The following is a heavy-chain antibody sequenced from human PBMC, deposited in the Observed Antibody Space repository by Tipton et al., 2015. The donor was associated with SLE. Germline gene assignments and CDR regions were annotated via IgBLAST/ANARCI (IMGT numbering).Heavy chain of an antibody. CDR1: GGSISGYY. CDR2: IYYSGST. D-gene: IGHD6-13*01. CDR3: VRHGLGIAAATGY. J-gene: IGHJ4*02. Sequence: TLSLTCTVSGGSISGYYWSWIRQPPGKRLEWLGYIYYSGSTNYNPSLESRVTISVDTSKNQFSLKLYSVTAADTAVYYCVRHGLGIAAATGYWGRGTLVTVSS. V-gene: IGHV4-59*07.